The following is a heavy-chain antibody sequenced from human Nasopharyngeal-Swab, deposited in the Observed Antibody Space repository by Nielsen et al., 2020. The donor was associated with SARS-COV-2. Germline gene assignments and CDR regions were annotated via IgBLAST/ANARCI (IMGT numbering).Heavy chain of an antibody. Sequence: SVKVSCKASGYTFTSYDINWVRQATGQGLECMGWKNPNSGNTGSAKKFQGRVTLTRITSISKAYMELSSLRSEDTAVYYCARHPITIFGVVIDYYYYGMDVWGQGTTVTVSS. D-gene: IGHD3-3*01. CDR1: GYTFTSYD. V-gene: IGHV1-8*01. CDR2: KNPNSGNT. CDR3: ARHPITIFGVVIDYYYYGMDV. J-gene: IGHJ6*02.